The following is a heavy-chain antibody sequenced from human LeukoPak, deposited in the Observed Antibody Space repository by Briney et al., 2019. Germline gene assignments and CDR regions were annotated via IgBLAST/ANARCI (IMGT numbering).Heavy chain of an antibody. CDR2: IYPDDSDT. Sequence: GEPLKIPCKGSGYKFTIYWFAWVRPMPGKGLGTMGIIYPDDSDTRYSTSFQGQVTISADKSTNTAYLQWNSLKASDTAMYYCARFPGLTTVTLDYWGQGTLVTVSS. CDR1: GYKFTIYW. J-gene: IGHJ4*02. V-gene: IGHV5-51*01. CDR3: ARFPGLTTVTLDY. D-gene: IGHD4-17*01.